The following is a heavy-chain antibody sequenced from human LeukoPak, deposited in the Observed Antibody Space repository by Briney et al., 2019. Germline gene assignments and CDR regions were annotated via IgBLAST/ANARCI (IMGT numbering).Heavy chain of an antibody. CDR2: IGSSGGST. D-gene: IGHD3-16*02. V-gene: IGHV3-23*01. CDR1: GFTFKNYA. CDR3: AKASSDYVWGTYRPFDY. J-gene: IGHJ4*02. Sequence: GGSLRLSCAASGFTFKNYAMSWVRQAPGKGLEWVSGIGSSGGSTYYADSVKGRFSISRDNSKNTLYLQMNSLRAEDTAVYYCAKASSDYVWGTYRPFDYWGQGTLVTVSS.